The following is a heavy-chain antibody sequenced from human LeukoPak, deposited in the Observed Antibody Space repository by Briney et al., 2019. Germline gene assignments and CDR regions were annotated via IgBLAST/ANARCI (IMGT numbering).Heavy chain of an antibody. CDR2: ISSSSSTI. CDR3: ARDTDTVSYDY. CDR1: GFTFSSYS. J-gene: IGHJ4*02. Sequence: GGSLRLSCAASGFTFSSYSMTWVRQAPGKGLEWVSYISSSSSTIYYADSVKGRFTISRDNAKNSLYLQMNSLRAEDTAVYYCARDTDTVSYDYWGQGTLVTVSS. V-gene: IGHV3-48*01. D-gene: IGHD4-17*01.